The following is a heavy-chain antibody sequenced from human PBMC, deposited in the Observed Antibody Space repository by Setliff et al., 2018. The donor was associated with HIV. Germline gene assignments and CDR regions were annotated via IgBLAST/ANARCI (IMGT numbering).Heavy chain of an antibody. V-gene: IGHV1-18*01. CDR2: IGGYFHDT. J-gene: IGHJ3*02. CDR1: GYSFSTSG. Sequence: ASVKVSCKTSGYSFSTSGISWVRQAPGQGLEWMGWIGGYFHDTNAAPHLEARLTMTADTSASTAYMELRSLTSDDTAVYYCARGAYSSIWFSQGLNAFDIWGQGTMVTVSS. D-gene: IGHD6-13*01. CDR3: ARGAYSSIWFSQGLNAFDI.